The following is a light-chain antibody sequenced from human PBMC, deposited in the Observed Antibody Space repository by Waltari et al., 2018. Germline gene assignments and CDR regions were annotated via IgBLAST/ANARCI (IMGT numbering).Light chain of an antibody. CDR1: NSDIGSYNF. CDR3: SSYTKSTTQV. Sequence: QSALTQPASVSGSPGQSITISCTGTNSDIGSYNFVSWYQPHPNKVPKLVLYEVSNRHSGVSNSFSGSKSGNTAFLTISGLQAEDEAEYYCSSYTKSTTQVFGTGTKVTVL. V-gene: IGLV2-14*01. CDR2: EVS. J-gene: IGLJ1*01.